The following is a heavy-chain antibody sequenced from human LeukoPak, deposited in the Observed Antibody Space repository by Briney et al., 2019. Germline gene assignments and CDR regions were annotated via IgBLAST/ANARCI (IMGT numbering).Heavy chain of an antibody. CDR3: ARDTAMANFDY. J-gene: IGHJ4*02. CDR2: IWYDGSNK. Sequence: GGSLRLSCAASGFTFSSYGMHWVRQAPGKGLEWVAVIWYDGSNKCYADSVKGRFTISRDNSKNTLYLQMNSLRAEDTAVYYCARDTAMANFDYWGQGTLVTVSS. V-gene: IGHV3-33*01. CDR1: GFTFSSYG. D-gene: IGHD5-18*01.